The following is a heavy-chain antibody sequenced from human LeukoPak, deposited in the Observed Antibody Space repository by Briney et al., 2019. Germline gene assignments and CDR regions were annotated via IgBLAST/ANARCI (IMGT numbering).Heavy chain of an antibody. CDR1: GGSISSSSYY. D-gene: IGHD6-19*01. CDR3: ARLPQGYSSGWYPVCWFDP. CDR2: IYYSGST. Sequence: PSETLSLTCTVSGGSISSSSYYWGWIRQPPGKGLEWFGSIYYSGSTYYNPSLKSRVTISVDTYKNQFSLKLSSVTAADTAVYYCARLPQGYSSGWYPVCWFDPWGQGTLVTVSS. V-gene: IGHV4-39*01. J-gene: IGHJ5*02.